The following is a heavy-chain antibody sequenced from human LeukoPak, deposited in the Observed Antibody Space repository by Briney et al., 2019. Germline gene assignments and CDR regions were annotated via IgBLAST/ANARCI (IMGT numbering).Heavy chain of an antibody. CDR2: INHSGST. V-gene: IGHV4-34*01. CDR3: ATSYYGDHVPFDY. J-gene: IGHJ4*02. D-gene: IGHD4-17*01. CDR1: GGSFSGYY. Sequence: SETLSLTCAVYGGSFSGYYWSWIRQPPGKGLEWIGEINHSGSTNYNPSLKSRVTISVDTSKNQFSLKLSSVTAADTAVYYCATSYYGDHVPFDYWGQGTLVTVSS.